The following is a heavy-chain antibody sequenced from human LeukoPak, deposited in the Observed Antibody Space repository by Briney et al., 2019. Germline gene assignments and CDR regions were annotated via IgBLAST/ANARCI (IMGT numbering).Heavy chain of an antibody. CDR2: LHADGIER. CDR1: GFTLSGYW. V-gene: IGHV3-7*01. CDR3: ARGGYSFDY. Sequence: GALRLSCAASGFTLSGYWMSWVRQAPGKGLEWVARLHADGIERYFVDSVKGRFTISRDNAKNSLYLLMYSLRLDDTAVYYCARGGYSFDYLGQGTLVTVSS. J-gene: IGHJ4*02. D-gene: IGHD5-12*01.